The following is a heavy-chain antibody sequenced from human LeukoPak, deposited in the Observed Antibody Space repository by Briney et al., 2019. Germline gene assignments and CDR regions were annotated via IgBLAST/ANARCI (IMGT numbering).Heavy chain of an antibody. CDR3: AAYDILTGGSDY. CDR1: GFTFSSYA. CDR2: ISGSGGST. J-gene: IGHJ4*02. D-gene: IGHD3-9*01. Sequence: PGGPLRLSCAASGFTFSSYAMSWVRQAPGKGLEWVSAISGSGGSTYYADSVKGRFTISRDNSKNTLYLQMNSLRAEDTAVYYCAAYDILTGGSDYWGQGTLVTVSS. V-gene: IGHV3-23*01.